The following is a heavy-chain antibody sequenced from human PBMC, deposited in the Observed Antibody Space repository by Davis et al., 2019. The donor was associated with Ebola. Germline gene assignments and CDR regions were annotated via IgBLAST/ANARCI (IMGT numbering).Heavy chain of an antibody. V-gene: IGHV1-69*06. J-gene: IGHJ4*02. Sequence: SVKVSCKASGDAFTKYAISWLRLAPGQGLEWMGGIIPLSSTTTYAEKFQGRVTITADKSTTTAYMELTSLRSEDTAVYYCATPEGLCSGGRCYCFDFWGPGTLITVSS. D-gene: IGHD2-15*01. CDR2: IIPLSSTT. CDR1: GDAFTKYA. CDR3: ATPEGLCSGGRCYCFDF.